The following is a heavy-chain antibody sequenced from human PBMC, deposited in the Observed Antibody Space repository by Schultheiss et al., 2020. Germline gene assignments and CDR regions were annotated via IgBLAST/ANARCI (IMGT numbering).Heavy chain of an antibody. CDR2: INSDGSHT. Sequence: GGSLRLSCAASGFTFSSYWMHWVRQAAGKGLVWVSRINSDGSHTSYAGSVKGRFTISRDHAKNSLYLQTNSLRAEYTAVYYCARDLSAFSVATITSWGQGTLVTVSS. V-gene: IGHV3-74*01. J-gene: IGHJ5*02. CDR3: ARDLSAFSVATITS. D-gene: IGHD5-12*01. CDR1: GFTFSSYW.